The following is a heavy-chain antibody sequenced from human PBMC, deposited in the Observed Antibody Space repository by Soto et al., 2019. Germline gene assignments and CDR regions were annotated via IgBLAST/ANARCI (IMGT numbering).Heavy chain of an antibody. CDR1: GFTFSSYW. J-gene: IGHJ6*02. V-gene: IGHV3-74*01. CDR2: ISTDGSST. D-gene: IGHD2-21*01. Sequence: EVQLVESGGDLIQPGGSLRLSCAASGFTFSSYWMHWARQVPGKGLVWVSRISTDGSSTTYADSVEGRFTISRDNAKNTLYLPMNSLRAEDTAVYYCGRGAGVVVMYGMDVWGQGTTVTVSS. CDR3: GRGAGVVVMYGMDV.